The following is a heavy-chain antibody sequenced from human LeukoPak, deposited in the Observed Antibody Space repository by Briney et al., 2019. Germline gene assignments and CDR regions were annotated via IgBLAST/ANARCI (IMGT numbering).Heavy chain of an antibody. CDR1: GGSISSYY. J-gene: IGHJ4*02. Sequence: PSETLSLTCTVSGGSISSYYWGWIRQPPGKGLEWIGSVYYSGATHYNPSLMSRVTISIDTSESRFSLRLSSATAADSAVYYCARQWSSSWTSLDYWGQGALVTVSS. D-gene: IGHD6-13*01. CDR2: VYYSGAT. CDR3: ARQWSSSWTSLDY. V-gene: IGHV4-39*01.